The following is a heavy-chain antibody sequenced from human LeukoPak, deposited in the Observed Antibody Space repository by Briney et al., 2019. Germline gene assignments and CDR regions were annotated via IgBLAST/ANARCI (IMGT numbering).Heavy chain of an antibody. CDR3: AMGIQLWPSPFGY. CDR1: GFTFSSYS. J-gene: IGHJ4*02. D-gene: IGHD5-18*01. Sequence: PGGSLRLSCAASGFTFSSYSMNWVRQAPGKGLEWVSSISSSSSYIYYADSVKGRFTISRDNAKNSLYLQMNSLRAEDTAVYYCAMGIQLWPSPFGYWGQGTLVTVSS. V-gene: IGHV3-21*04. CDR2: ISSSSSYI.